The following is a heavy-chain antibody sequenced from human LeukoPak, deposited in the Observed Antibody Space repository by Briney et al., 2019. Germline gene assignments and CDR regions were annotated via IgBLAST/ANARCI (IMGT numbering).Heavy chain of an antibody. CDR3: AKARGLIGGAFDI. D-gene: IGHD3-22*01. CDR1: GFIFDDYL. Sequence: GGSLRLACAASGFIFDDYLIHWVRQRQGKGLEWVSLISWDGGVTYHADSVKGRFTISRDNSKNSLYLQMNSLRTEDTALYYCAKARGLIGGAFDIWGQGTMVTVSS. CDR2: ISWDGGVT. J-gene: IGHJ3*02. V-gene: IGHV3-43*01.